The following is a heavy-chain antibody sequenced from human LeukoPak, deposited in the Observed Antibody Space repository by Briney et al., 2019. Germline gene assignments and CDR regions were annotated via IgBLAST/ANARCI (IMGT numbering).Heavy chain of an antibody. CDR2: INPNSGGT. V-gene: IGHV1-2*02. J-gene: IGHJ4*02. D-gene: IGHD6-13*01. Sequence: ASVTVSCTASGYTFTGYYMHWVRQAPGQGLEWMGWINPNSGGTNYAQKFQGRVTMTRDTSISTAYMELSRLRSDDTAVYYCARTSGYGSSWHSYWGQGTLVTVSS. CDR1: GYTFTGYY. CDR3: ARTSGYGSSWHSY.